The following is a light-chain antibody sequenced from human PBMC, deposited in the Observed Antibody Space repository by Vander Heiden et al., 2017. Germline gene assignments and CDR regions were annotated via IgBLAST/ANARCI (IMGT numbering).Light chain of an antibody. J-gene: IGLJ1*01. Sequence: GSPGPSITIPSTGSCGHISYSHSLSWYQQHPGKAPKVIIYDVNHRPSGISKRFSGSRSGNTASLTISGLQAEDEADYYCCSYTIRSTLYVFGTGTKVTVL. CDR2: DVN. V-gene: IGLV2-14*04. CDR1: CGHISYSHS. CDR3: CSYTIRSTLYV.